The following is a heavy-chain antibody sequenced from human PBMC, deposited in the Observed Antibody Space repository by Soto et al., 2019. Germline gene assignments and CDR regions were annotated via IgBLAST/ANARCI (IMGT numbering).Heavy chain of an antibody. V-gene: IGHV1-69*01. CDR3: ARGATHGSSWYFWFDT. CDR2: IIPLFGTT. D-gene: IGHD6-13*01. Sequence: QVQLVQSGAAVRMPGSSVKVSCKASGGTFSTYPINWVRQAPGQGLEWMGGIIPLFGTTNYAQKFKGRVTITADESTSTAYMELSSLSAEDAAVYYWARGATHGSSWYFWFDTLGQGPLVNVSS. J-gene: IGHJ5*02. CDR1: GGTFSTYP.